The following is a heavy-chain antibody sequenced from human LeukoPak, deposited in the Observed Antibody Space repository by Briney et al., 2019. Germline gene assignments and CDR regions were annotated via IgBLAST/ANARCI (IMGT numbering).Heavy chain of an antibody. CDR3: ARDMGQQWLVGGFDY. CDR2: ISYDGSNK. J-gene: IGHJ4*02. D-gene: IGHD6-19*01. Sequence: GGSLRQSCAASGFTFSSYALHWVGQAPGKELEGVAVISYDGSNKYYADSVKGRFTISRDNSKNTLYLQMNSLRAEDTAVYYCARDMGQQWLVGGFDYWGQGTLVTVSS. V-gene: IGHV3-30-3*01. CDR1: GFTFSSYA.